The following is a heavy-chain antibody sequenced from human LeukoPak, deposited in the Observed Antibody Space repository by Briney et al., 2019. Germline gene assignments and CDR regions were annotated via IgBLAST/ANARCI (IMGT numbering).Heavy chain of an antibody. V-gene: IGHV3-21*01. CDR2: ISSSSSYI. CDR1: GFTFSSYS. Sequence: GGSLRLSCAGSGFTFSSYSMKWVRQAPGKGLEWVSFISSSSSYIYYADSVKGRFTISRDNAKNSLYLHMNTLRADDTAVYYCAKDGGTHFDHWGQGTLVTVSS. CDR3: AKDGGTHFDH. J-gene: IGHJ4*02. D-gene: IGHD1-26*01.